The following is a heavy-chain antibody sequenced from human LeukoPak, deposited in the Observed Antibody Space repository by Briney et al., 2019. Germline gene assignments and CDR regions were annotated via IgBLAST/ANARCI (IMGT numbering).Heavy chain of an antibody. CDR2: IKEDGSET. J-gene: IGHJ4*02. V-gene: IGHV3-7*01. D-gene: IGHD5-24*01. Sequence: TGGSLRLSCAASGFTFKKYWMNWVRQVPGKGLECLANIKEDGSETYYADSVKGRFTISRDNPKNLLFLQINSLRVKDTAVYYCARETPRRGETRDGYRWGQGTLVTVSS. CDR1: GFTFKKYW. CDR3: ARETPRRGETRDGYR.